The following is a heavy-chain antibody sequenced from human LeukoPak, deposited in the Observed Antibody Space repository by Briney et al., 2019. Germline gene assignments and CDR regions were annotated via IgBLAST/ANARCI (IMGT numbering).Heavy chain of an antibody. V-gene: IGHV1-18*01. Sequence: ASVKVSCKASGYTFTSYGISWVRQAPGQGLEWMGWISAYNGNTNYSQKVQGRVTMTTDTSTSTAYMELRSLRSDDTALYYCARDSAAGPEYFQHWGQGTLVTVSP. CDR2: ISAYNGNT. D-gene: IGHD6-13*01. CDR1: GYTFTSYG. J-gene: IGHJ1*01. CDR3: ARDSAAGPEYFQH.